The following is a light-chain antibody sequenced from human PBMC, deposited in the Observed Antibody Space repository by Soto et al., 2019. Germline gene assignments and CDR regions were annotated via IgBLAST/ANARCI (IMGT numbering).Light chain of an antibody. CDR2: DAS. CDR3: QQRHSSTLT. V-gene: IGKV3-20*01. J-gene: IGKJ5*01. CDR1: QSITNKY. Sequence: IVLTQYPGNRSLSPGERATLSCRASQSITNKYVVWFQQKHGQAPRLVIDDASIRATGIPDRFSGSGSERDGTITISDLKKEDGATYDCQQRHSSTLTFGQGTRLEIK.